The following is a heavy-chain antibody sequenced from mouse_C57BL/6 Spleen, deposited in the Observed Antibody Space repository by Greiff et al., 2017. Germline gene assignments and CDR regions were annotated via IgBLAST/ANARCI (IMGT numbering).Heavy chain of an antibody. CDR1: GFTFSSYA. V-gene: IGHV5-4*01. CDR3: ARVEGVAY. Sequence: DVQLVESGGGLVKPGGSLKLSCAASGFTFSSYAMSWVRQTPEKRLEWVATISDGGSYTYYPDNVKGRFTISRDNAKNNLYLQMSHLKSEDTAMYYCARVEGVAYWGQGTLVTVSA. CDR2: ISDGGSYT. J-gene: IGHJ3*01.